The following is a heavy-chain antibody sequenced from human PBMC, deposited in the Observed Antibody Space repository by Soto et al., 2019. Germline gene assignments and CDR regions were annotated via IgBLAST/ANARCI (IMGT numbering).Heavy chain of an antibody. D-gene: IGHD3-16*02. J-gene: IGHJ4*02. CDR3: ARGGIMITFGGVIVRPFDY. CDR2: ISAYNGNT. Sequence: QVQLVQSGAEVKKPGASVKVSCKASGYTFTSYGISWVRQAPGQGLEWMGWISAYNGNTNYAQKLQGRVTMTTDTATSTDYMELTALRAGDTAVYYCARGGIMITFGGVIVRPFDYWGQGTLVTVSS. V-gene: IGHV1-18*01. CDR1: GYTFTSYG.